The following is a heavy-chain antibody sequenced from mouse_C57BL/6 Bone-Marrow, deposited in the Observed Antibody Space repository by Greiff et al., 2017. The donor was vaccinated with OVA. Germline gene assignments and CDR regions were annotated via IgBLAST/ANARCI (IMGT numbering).Heavy chain of an antibody. J-gene: IGHJ4*01. V-gene: IGHV1-19*01. CDR1: GYTFTDYY. CDR3: AREEAMDY. Sequence: EVNLVESGPVLVKPGASVKMSCKASGYTFTDYYMNWVKQSHGKSLEWIGVINPYNGGTSYNQKFKGKATLTVDKSSSTAYMELNSLRSEDSAVYYCAREEAMDYWGQGTSVTVSS. CDR2: INPYNGGT.